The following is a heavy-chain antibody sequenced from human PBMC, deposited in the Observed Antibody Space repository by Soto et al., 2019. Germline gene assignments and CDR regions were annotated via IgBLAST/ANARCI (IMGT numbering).Heavy chain of an antibody. V-gene: IGHV5-51*01. J-gene: IGHJ6*02. D-gene: IGHD3-10*01. CDR3: ARLFSGAGHYYYYGMDV. Sequence: GESLKISLKVSGYSFTSYWISWVRQMPGKGLEWMGIIYPGDSDTRYSPSFQGQVTISADKSISTAYLQWSSLKASDTAMCYCARLFSGAGHYYYYGMDVWGQGTTVTVSS. CDR2: IYPGDSDT. CDR1: GYSFTSYW.